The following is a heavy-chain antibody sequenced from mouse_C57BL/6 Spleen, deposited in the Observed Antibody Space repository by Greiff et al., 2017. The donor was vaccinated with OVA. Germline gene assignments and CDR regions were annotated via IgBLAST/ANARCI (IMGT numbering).Heavy chain of an antibody. CDR1: GFTFSDYG. CDR2: ISSGSSTI. Sequence: EVKLVESGGGLVKPGGSLKLSCAASGFTFSDYGMHWVRQAPEKGLEWVAYISSGSSTIYYADTVKGRFTISRDNAKNTLFLQMTSLRSEDTAMYYCAREGYYVNPDVWGTGTTVTVSS. D-gene: IGHD2-1*01. J-gene: IGHJ1*03. V-gene: IGHV5-17*01. CDR3: AREGYYVNPDV.